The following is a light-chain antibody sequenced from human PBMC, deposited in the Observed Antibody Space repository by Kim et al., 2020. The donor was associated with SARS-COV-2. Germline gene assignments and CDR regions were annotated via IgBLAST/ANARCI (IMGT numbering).Light chain of an antibody. CDR1: QSVLYSSNNKNY. J-gene: IGKJ2*01. Sequence: DIVMTQSPDSLAVSLGERATMNCKSSQSVLYSSNNKNYLAWYQQKPGQPPKLLIYWASTRESGVPDRFSGSGSGTDFTLTISSLQAEDVAVYYCQQYYITPPYTFGQGTKLEI. CDR3: QQYYITPPYT. V-gene: IGKV4-1*01. CDR2: WAS.